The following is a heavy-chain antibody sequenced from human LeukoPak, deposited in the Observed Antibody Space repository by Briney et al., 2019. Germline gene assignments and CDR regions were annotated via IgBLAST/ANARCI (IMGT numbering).Heavy chain of an antibody. CDR2: IYYSGST. D-gene: IGHD2-2*01. V-gene: IGHV4-59*02. CDR1: SGSVNSYY. J-gene: IGHJ6*02. Sequence: SETLSLTCTVSSGSVNSYYWSWIRQPPGKGLEWIGYIYYSGSTNYNPSLKSRVTISVDTSKNQFSLKLSSVTAADTAVYYCARVPAAPRLYMDVWGHGTTVIVSS. CDR3: ARVPAAPRLYMDV.